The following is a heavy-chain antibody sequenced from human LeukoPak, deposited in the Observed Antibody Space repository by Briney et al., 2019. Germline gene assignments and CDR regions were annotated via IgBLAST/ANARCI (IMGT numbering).Heavy chain of an antibody. CDR3: ARNVRLGSGELSFAPFKNWFDP. CDR2: INHSGST. J-gene: IGHJ5*02. CDR1: GGSFSGYY. V-gene: IGHV4-34*01. D-gene: IGHD3-16*02. Sequence: KTSETLSLTCAVSGGSFSGYYWSWIRQPPGRGLEWIGEINHSGSTNYNPSLKSRVTISVDTSKNQFSLKLSSVTAADTAVYYCARNVRLGSGELSFAPFKNWFDPWGQGTLVTVSS.